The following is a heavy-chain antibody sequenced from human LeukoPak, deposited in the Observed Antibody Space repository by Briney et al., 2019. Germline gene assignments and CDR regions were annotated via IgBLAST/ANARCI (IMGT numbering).Heavy chain of an antibody. CDR1: GFTFSSYW. CDR2: IQQGGSEK. J-gene: IGHJ4*02. CDR3: ARGDTAMANDY. Sequence: GGSLRPSCAASGFTFSSYWMSWVRQAPGNGLEWVANIQQGGSEKYYVDSVKGRFTISRDNAKNSLYLQMNSLRAEDTAVYYCARGDTAMANDYWGQGTLVTVSS. V-gene: IGHV3-7*01. D-gene: IGHD5-18*01.